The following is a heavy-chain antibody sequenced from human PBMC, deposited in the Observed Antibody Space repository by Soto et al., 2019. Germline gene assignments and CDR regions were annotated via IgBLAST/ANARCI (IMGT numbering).Heavy chain of an antibody. J-gene: IGHJ6*02. CDR1: GGTFNNYP. CDR2: SIPIFGTA. Sequence: QVQLVQSGAEVKKPGSSVKVSCKASGGTFNNYPITWVRQAPGEGLECMGGSIPIFGTANYAQKFQGRVTIMVDESTSTAYMELSSLRSEDTAVYYCARGRGYSGDDHYYYFDMDVWGQGTTVTVSS. CDR3: ARGRGYSGDDHYYYFDMDV. V-gene: IGHV1-69*01. D-gene: IGHD5-12*01.